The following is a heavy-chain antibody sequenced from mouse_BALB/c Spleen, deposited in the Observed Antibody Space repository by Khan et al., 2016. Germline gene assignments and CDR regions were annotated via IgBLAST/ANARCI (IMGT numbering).Heavy chain of an antibody. CDR3: ARWDLGRGAY. V-gene: IGHV9-3-1*01. J-gene: IGHJ3*01. D-gene: IGHD4-1*01. Sequence: QIQLVQSGPELKKPGETVKISCKASGYTFTNYGMNWVKQAPGKGLKWMGWINTYTGEPTYADDFKGRFAFSLETSASTAYLQINNLKNEDTATYFCARWDLGRGAYWGQGTLVTVSA. CDR1: GYTFTNYG. CDR2: INTYTGEP.